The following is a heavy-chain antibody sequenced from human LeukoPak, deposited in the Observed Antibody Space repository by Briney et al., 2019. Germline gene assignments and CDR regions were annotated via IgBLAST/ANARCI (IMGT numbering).Heavy chain of an antibody. V-gene: IGHV3-30*02. CDR3: ARGPTLRDGYNSLLY. CDR1: GFTFSSYG. D-gene: IGHD5-24*01. Sequence: PGGSLRLSCAASGFTFSSYGMHWVRQAPGKGLEWVAFIRYDGSNKYYADSVKGRFTISRDISKNTLYLQMNSLRAEDTAVYYCARGPTLRDGYNSLLYWGQGTLVTVSS. J-gene: IGHJ4*02. CDR2: IRYDGSNK.